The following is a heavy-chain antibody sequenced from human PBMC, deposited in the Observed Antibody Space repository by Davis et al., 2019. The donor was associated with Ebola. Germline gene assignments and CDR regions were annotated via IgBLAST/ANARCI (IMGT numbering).Heavy chain of an antibody. V-gene: IGHV1-69*13. J-gene: IGHJ4*02. Sequence: SVKVSCKASGYTFTSYGISWVRQAPGQGLEWMGGIIPIFGTANYAQKFQGRVTITADESTSTAYMELSSLRSEDTAVYYCARATRCGGDCYPDYWGQGTLVTVSS. CDR3: ARATRCGGDCYPDY. CDR1: GYTFTSYG. CDR2: IIPIFGTA. D-gene: IGHD2-21*02.